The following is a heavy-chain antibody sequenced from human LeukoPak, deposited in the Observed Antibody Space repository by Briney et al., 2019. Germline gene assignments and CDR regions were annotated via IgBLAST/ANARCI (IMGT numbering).Heavy chain of an antibody. Sequence: PGGSLRLSCAASGFTFSSYAMHWVRQGPGKGLEWVALISYDGSNTYYADSVKGRFTISRDNSKNTLYLQMNSLRPEDTAVYYCARGSPSAGWFDYFDYWGQGSLVTVSS. CDR2: ISYDGSNT. CDR3: ARGSPSAGWFDYFDY. V-gene: IGHV3-30-3*01. D-gene: IGHD3-10*01. CDR1: GFTFSSYA. J-gene: IGHJ4*02.